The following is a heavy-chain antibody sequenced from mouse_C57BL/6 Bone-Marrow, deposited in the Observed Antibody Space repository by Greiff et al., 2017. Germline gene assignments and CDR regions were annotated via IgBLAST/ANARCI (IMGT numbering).Heavy chain of an antibody. CDR2: IDPSDSYT. CDR3: ARWGGLRVDDAMDY. Sequence: QVQLQQPGAELVMPGASVKLSCKASGYTFTSYWMHWVKQRPGQGLEWIGEIDPSDSYTNYNQKFKGKSTLTVDKSSSTAYMQLSSLTSEDSAVYYCARWGGLRVDDAMDYWGQGTSVTVSS. J-gene: IGHJ4*01. D-gene: IGHD2-4*01. CDR1: GYTFTSYW. V-gene: IGHV1-69*01.